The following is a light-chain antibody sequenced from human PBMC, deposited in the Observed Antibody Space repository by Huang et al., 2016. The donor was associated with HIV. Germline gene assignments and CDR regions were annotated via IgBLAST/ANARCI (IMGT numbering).Light chain of an antibody. Sequence: EIVLTQSPGTLSLSPGERATLSCRASETVTSNYLAWYQQKPGQAPRLLIYHAFDRAAVIPDRFSGSGSGTDFTLTISRLEPEDFAVYYCQQYGSSPFTFGPGTKVDIK. CDR3: QQYGSSPFT. CDR2: HAF. V-gene: IGKV3-20*01. J-gene: IGKJ3*01. CDR1: ETVTSNY.